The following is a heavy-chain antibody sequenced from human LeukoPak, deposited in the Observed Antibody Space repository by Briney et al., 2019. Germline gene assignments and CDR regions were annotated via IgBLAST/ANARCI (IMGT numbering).Heavy chain of an antibody. D-gene: IGHD3-22*01. J-gene: IGHJ4*02. V-gene: IGHV1-18*01. CDR1: GYTFTSYG. CDR2: ISAYNGNT. Sequence: GASVKVSCKASGYTFTSYGISWVRQSPGQGLEWMGWISAYNGNTNYAQKLQGRVTMTTDTSTSTAYMDLRSLRSDDTAVYYCATVMRSGYWFFDYWGQGTLVTVSS. CDR3: ATVMRSGYWFFDY.